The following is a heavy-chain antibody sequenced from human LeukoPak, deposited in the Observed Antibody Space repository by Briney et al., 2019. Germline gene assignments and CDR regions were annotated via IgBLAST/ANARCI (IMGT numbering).Heavy chain of an antibody. Sequence: ASVKVSCKASGGTFSSYAISWVRQAPGQGLEWMGGIIPIFGTANYAQKFQGRVTITTDESTSTAYMELSSLRSEDTAVYYCARGVLTEGPNYYYYYMDVWGKGTTVTVSS. J-gene: IGHJ6*03. V-gene: IGHV1-69*05. CDR1: GGTFSSYA. D-gene: IGHD4/OR15-4a*01. CDR2: IIPIFGTA. CDR3: ARGVLTEGPNYYYYYMDV.